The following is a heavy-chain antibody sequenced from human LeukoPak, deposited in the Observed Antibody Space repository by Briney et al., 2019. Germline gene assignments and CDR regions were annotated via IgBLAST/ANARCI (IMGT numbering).Heavy chain of an antibody. Sequence: GGSLRLSCAASGFTFSSYAMHWVRQAPGKGLEWVAVISYDGSNKYYADSVKGRFTISRDSSKNTLYLQMNSLRAEDTAVYYCARSRGYRSGWPFDIWGQGTMVTVSS. J-gene: IGHJ3*02. V-gene: IGHV3-30-3*01. D-gene: IGHD6-19*01. CDR3: ARSRGYRSGWPFDI. CDR1: GFTFSSYA. CDR2: ISYDGSNK.